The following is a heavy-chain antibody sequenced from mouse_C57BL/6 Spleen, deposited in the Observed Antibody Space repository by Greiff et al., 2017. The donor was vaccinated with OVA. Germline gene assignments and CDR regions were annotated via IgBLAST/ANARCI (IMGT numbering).Heavy chain of an antibody. CDR2: IHPNSGST. CDR3: AREVDYSNYEYFDV. V-gene: IGHV1-64*01. D-gene: IGHD2-5*01. CDR1: GYTFTSYW. Sequence: QVQLQQPGAELVKPGASVKLSCKASGYTFTSYWMHWVKQRPGQGLEWIGMIHPNSGSTNYNEKFKSKATLTVDKSSSTAYMQLSSLTSEDSAVYYCAREVDYSNYEYFDVWGTGTTVTVSS. J-gene: IGHJ1*03.